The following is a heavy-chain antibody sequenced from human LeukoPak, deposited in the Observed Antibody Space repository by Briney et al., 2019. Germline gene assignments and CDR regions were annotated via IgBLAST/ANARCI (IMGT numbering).Heavy chain of an antibody. CDR1: GYTFTGYY. CDR2: INPNSGGT. D-gene: IGHD6-19*01. V-gene: IGHV1-2*02. J-gene: IGHJ4*02. Sequence: ASLTVSCKATGYTFTGYYMHWVRQATGQGLEWMGWINPNSGGTNYAQKIQGRVTMTRDTSIITAYMELSRLRSDDTAVYYCARVRGSSGWYSAVGYWGQGTLVTVSS. CDR3: ARVRGSSGWYSAVGY.